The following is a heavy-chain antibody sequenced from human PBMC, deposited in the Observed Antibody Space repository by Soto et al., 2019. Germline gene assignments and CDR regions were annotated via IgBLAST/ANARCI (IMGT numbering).Heavy chain of an antibody. CDR3: ANTYPRGSGSEYYYYYMDV. J-gene: IGHJ6*03. CDR1: GFTFSSYG. V-gene: IGHV3-30*18. D-gene: IGHD3-10*01. CDR2: ISYDGSNK. Sequence: GGSLRLSCAASGFTFSSYGMHWVRQAPGKGLEWVAVISYDGSNKYYADSVKGRFTISRDNSKNTLYLQMNSLRAEDTAVYYCANTYPRGSGSEYYYYYMDVWGKGTTVTVSS.